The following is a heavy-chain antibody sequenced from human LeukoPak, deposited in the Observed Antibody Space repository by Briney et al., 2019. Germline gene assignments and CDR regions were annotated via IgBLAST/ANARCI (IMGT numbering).Heavy chain of an antibody. CDR1: GGSISSGSYY. Sequence: SQTLSLTCTVSGGSISSGSYYWSWIRQPAGKGLEWIGRIYTSGSTNYNPSLKSRVTISVDTSKNQFSLKLSSVTAADTAVYYCARSTYHDYWGQGTLVTVSS. CDR3: ARSTYHDY. CDR2: IYTSGST. J-gene: IGHJ4*02. V-gene: IGHV4-61*02. D-gene: IGHD2-2*01.